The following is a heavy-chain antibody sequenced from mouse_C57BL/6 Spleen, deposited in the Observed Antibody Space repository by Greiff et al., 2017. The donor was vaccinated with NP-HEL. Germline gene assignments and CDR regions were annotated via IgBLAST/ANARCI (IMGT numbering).Heavy chain of an antibody. Sequence: QVQLQQSGAELARPGASVKLSCKASGYTFTSYGISWVKQRTGQGLEWIGEIYPRSGNTYYNEKFKGKATLTADKSSSTAYMELRSLTSEDSAGYFCARGYDGSSPHYFDYWGQGTTLTVSS. CDR2: IYPRSGNT. CDR3: ARGYDGSSPHYFDY. CDR1: GYTFTSYG. V-gene: IGHV1-81*01. J-gene: IGHJ2*01. D-gene: IGHD1-1*01.